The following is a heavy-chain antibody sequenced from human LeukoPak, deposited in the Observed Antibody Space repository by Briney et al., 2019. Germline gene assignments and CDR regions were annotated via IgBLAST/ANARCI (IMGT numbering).Heavy chain of an antibody. CDR2: INPNSGGT. V-gene: IGHV1-2*02. CDR3: ARDGVGSTRTFDY. Sequence: ASVKVSCKPSGYTFTGYYIHWVRQAPGQGLEWMGWINPNSGGTNYAQKFQGKVTMTRDTSISTAYMELSRLRSDDTAVYYCARDGVGSTRTFDYWGQGTLVTVSS. D-gene: IGHD3-3*01. CDR1: GYTFTGYY. J-gene: IGHJ4*02.